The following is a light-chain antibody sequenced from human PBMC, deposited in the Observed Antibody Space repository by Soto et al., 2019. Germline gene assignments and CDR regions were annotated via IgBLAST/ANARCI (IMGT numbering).Light chain of an antibody. CDR3: QQYDKWPPRT. CDR2: GAS. J-gene: IGKJ1*01. CDR1: QSVSTSF. V-gene: IGKV3-20*01. Sequence: EIVLTQSPGTLSLSPGERATLSCRASQSVSTSFLAWYRQKPGQAPRLLIYGASVRAPGIPDRFSGSGSGTEFTLTISSLQSEDSAVYYCQQYDKWPPRTFGQGTKVEIK.